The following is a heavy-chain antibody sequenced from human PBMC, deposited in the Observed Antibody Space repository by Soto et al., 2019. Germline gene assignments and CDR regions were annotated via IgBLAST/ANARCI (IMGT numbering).Heavy chain of an antibody. V-gene: IGHV4-59*01. CDR2: VYNSGST. J-gene: IGHJ4*02. CDR3: ARYRREAVAGYTLDN. CDR1: GGSISSNY. Sequence: SETLSLTCTVSGGSISSNYWTWIRQPPGKGLEWIGYVYNSGSTNYNPSLKSRVTISEDTSKSQFALKVNSMTAADTAVYYCARYRREAVAGYTLDNWGQGILVTV. D-gene: IGHD6-13*01.